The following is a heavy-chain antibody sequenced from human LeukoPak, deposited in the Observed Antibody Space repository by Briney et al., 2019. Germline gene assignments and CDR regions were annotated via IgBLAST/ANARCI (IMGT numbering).Heavy chain of an antibody. CDR3: ARHAKWAFDT. V-gene: IGHV3-7*04. D-gene: IGHD1-26*01. Sequence: GGSLRLSCAASGFTFTNYWMTWVRQSPGKGLEWVANIRQDGSEKDYVDSVKGRFSISRDNARNSLTLEMTSLRADDTAVYYCARHAKWAFDTWGRGTMVTVSS. CDR1: GFTFTNYW. J-gene: IGHJ3*02. CDR2: IRQDGSEK.